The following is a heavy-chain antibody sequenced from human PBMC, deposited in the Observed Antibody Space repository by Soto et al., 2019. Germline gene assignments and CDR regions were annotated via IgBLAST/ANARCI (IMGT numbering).Heavy chain of an antibody. CDR2: IKQDGSEK. V-gene: IGHV3-7*05. J-gene: IGHJ2*01. CDR3: ARDPSGNFDL. Sequence: VQLVESGGGLVQPGGSLRLSCAASGFTFSRYWMSWVRQAPGKGLEWVANIKQDGSEKYYVDSVKGRFTISRDNAKNSLYLQMNSLRAEDTAVFYCARDPSGNFDLWGRGTLVTVSS. CDR1: GFTFSRYW.